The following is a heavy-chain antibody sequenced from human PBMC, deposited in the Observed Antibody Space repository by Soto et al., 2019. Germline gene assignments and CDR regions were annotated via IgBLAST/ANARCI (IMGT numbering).Heavy chain of an antibody. J-gene: IGHJ6*02. CDR3: ARITNYYDSSGPSFGMDV. Sequence: GSGPTLVNPTETLTLTCTVSGFSLSNARMGVSWIRQPPGKALEWLAHIFSNDEKSYSTSLKSRLTISKDTSKSQVVLTMTNMDPVDTATYYCARITNYYDSSGPSFGMDVWGQGTTVTVSS. CDR1: GFSLSNARMG. CDR2: IFSNDEK. V-gene: IGHV2-26*01. D-gene: IGHD3-22*01.